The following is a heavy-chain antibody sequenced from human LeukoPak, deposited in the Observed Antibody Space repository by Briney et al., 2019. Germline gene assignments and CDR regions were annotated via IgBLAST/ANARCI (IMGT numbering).Heavy chain of an antibody. Sequence: SVKVSCKASGGTFSSYAISWVRQAPGQGLEWMGGIIPIFGTANYAQKFQGRVTITADESTSTAYMELSSLRSEDTAVYYCARDRYIAAAGSYYYYMDVWGKGTTVTVSS. D-gene: IGHD6-13*01. J-gene: IGHJ6*03. V-gene: IGHV1-69*13. CDR3: ARDRYIAAAGSYYYYMDV. CDR2: IIPIFGTA. CDR1: GGTFSSYA.